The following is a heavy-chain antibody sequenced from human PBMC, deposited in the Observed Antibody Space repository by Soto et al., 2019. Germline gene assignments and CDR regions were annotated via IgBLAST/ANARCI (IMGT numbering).Heavy chain of an antibody. Sequence: SETLSLTCAVYGGSFSGYYWSWIRQPPGKGLEWIGEINHSGSTNYNPSLKSRVTISVDTSKNQFSLKLSSVTAADTAVYYCARGRDYGDYVGFYYMDVWGKGTTVTVSS. V-gene: IGHV4-34*01. CDR1: GGSFSGYY. D-gene: IGHD4-17*01. CDR3: ARGRDYGDYVGFYYMDV. J-gene: IGHJ6*03. CDR2: INHSGST.